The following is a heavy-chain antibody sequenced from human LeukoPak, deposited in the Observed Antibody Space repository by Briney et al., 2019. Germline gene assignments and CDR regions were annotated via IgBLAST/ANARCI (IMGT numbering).Heavy chain of an antibody. D-gene: IGHD3-10*01. Sequence: GGSLRLSCAASGFTFGSSGMSWLRQAPGKGLEWVSGITASGGTTYYADSVKGRFTISRDNSKNTLYLQMNSLRAEDTAVYYCAKSPRNILWFGELYYWGQGTLVTVSS. J-gene: IGHJ4*02. V-gene: IGHV3-23*01. CDR3: AKSPRNILWFGELYY. CDR2: ITASGGTT. CDR1: GFTFGSSG.